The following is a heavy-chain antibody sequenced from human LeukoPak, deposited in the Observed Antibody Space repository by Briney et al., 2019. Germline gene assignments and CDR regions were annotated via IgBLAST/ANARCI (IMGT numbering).Heavy chain of an antibody. D-gene: IGHD4-17*01. CDR1: GGYFSGYS. Sequence: SETLSLTCAVYGGYFSGYSWSWIRQPPGKGLEWIGEIYHSGSTNYNPSLKSRVTISVDKSKNQFSLKLSSVTAADTAVYYCARGRTVTTFSYYYGMDVWGQGTTVTVSS. V-gene: IGHV4-34*01. CDR2: IYHSGST. J-gene: IGHJ6*02. CDR3: ARGRTVTTFSYYYGMDV.